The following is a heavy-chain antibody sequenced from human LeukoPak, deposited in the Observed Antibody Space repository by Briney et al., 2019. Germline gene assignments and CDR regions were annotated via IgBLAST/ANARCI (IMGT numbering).Heavy chain of an antibody. D-gene: IGHD2-2*01. J-gene: IGHJ5*02. CDR3: CSSTNCLGWFDP. Sequence: SETLSLTCTVSGGSISSYCWSWIRQPPGKGLEWVGYVYHSGSTKYNLSLESRVTISIDTSKNQFSLKLSSVTAADTAVYYCCSSTNCLGWFDPWGQGTLVTVSS. CDR2: VYHSGST. V-gene: IGHV4-59*03. CDR1: GGSISSYC.